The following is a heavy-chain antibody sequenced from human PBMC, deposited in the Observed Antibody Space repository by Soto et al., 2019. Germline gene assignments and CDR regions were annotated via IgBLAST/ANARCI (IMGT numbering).Heavy chain of an antibody. Sequence: GGSLRLSCAASGFTFSSYAMHWVRQAPGKGLEWVAVISYDGSNKYYADSVKGRFTISRDNSKNTLYLQMNSLRAEDTAVYYCARDLFGSTYYYGSGSSRGMDVWGQGTTVTVSS. CDR1: GFTFSSYA. J-gene: IGHJ6*02. CDR2: ISYDGSNK. D-gene: IGHD3-10*01. CDR3: ARDLFGSTYYYGSGSSRGMDV. V-gene: IGHV3-30-3*01.